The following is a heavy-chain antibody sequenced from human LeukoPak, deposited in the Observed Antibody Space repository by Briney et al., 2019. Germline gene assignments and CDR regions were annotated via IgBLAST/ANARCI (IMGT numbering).Heavy chain of an antibody. J-gene: IGHJ6*02. CDR3: GREKGQLRLYYYYYGMDV. CDR1: GFTFSSYW. CDR2: IKQDGSEK. V-gene: IGHV3-7*01. D-gene: IGHD6-6*01. Sequence: PGRSLRLSCAASGFTFSSYWMSWARHAPGKGLELVANIKQDGSEKYYVDSVKGRFTISRDNAKNSLYLEMNSLRAEDTAVYCCGREKGQLRLYYYYYGMDVWGQGTTVTVSS.